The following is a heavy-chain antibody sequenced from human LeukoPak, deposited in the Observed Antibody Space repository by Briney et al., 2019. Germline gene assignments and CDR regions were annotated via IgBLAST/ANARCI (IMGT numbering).Heavy chain of an antibody. J-gene: IGHJ3*02. CDR1: GFXFRSYA. CDR2: ISGSGGST. CDR3: VKAFGSGSYYDAFDI. Sequence: GGSLRLSCAASGFXFRSYAISWVRQAPGKGLEWVSVISGSGGSTDYADSVKGRFTISRDESKNTLYLQMNSLRAEDTAVYYCVKAFGSGSYYDAFDIWGQGTMVTVSS. D-gene: IGHD3-10*01. V-gene: IGHV3-23*01.